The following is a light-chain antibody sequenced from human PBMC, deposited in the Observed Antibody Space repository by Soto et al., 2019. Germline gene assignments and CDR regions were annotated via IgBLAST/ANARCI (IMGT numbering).Light chain of an antibody. V-gene: IGKV3-15*01. CDR1: QSVSSN. Sequence: EIVMTQSPATLSVSPGERVTLSCRASQSVSSNLAWYQQKPGQAPRLLIYGASTRATGIPARFSGSGSGTEFTLPISSLQSEDFAVYYCQQCNNWPRTFGQGTKVEIK. CDR2: GAS. CDR3: QQCNNWPRT. J-gene: IGKJ1*01.